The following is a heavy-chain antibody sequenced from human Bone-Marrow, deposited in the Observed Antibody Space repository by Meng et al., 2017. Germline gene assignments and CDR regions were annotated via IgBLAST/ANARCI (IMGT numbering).Heavy chain of an antibody. CDR3: AKALDYAFDY. Sequence: SLKISCAASGFTFDDYAMHWVRQAPGKGLEWVSGISWNSGSIGYADSVKGRFTISRDNAKNSLYLQMNSLRAEDTALYYCAKALDYAFDYWGQGNLVTVAS. CDR1: GFTFDDYA. V-gene: IGHV3-9*01. J-gene: IGHJ4*02. D-gene: IGHD4-17*01. CDR2: ISWNSGSI.